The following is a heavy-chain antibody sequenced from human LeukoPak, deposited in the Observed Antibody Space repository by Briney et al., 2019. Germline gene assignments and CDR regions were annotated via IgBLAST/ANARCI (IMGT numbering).Heavy chain of an antibody. CDR1: GYTLTELS. CDR2: FDPEDGET. V-gene: IGHV1-24*01. D-gene: IGHD3-16*01. J-gene: IGHJ4*02. Sequence: GASVKVSGKVSGYTLTELSMHWVRQAPGKGLEWMGGFDPEDGETIYAQKFQGRVTITEATSTDAAYMELSSLRSEDTAVYYCATTLGGGYFDYWGQGTLVTVSS. CDR3: ATTLGGGYFDY.